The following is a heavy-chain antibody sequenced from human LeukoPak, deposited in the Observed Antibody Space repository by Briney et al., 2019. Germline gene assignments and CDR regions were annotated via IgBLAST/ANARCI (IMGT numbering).Heavy chain of an antibody. CDR1: GFTFSSYG. J-gene: IGHJ6*03. V-gene: IGHV3-30*02. D-gene: IGHD5-12*01. CDR3: AKGGGYEAQYYYYYLDV. Sequence: PGGSLRLSYAASGFTFSSYGMHWVRQARRKGLEWVAFIRYDGSNKYYAVSVKGRVTISSDNSKNTLYLQMKSLRAEDTAVYYCAKGGGYEAQYYYYYLDVWGKGTTVTISS. CDR2: IRYDGSNK.